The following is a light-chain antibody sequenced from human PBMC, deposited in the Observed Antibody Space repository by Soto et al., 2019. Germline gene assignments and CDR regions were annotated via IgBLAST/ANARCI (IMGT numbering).Light chain of an antibody. V-gene: IGKV3-20*01. J-gene: IGKJ1*01. Sequence: EIVLTQSPGTLSLSPGERATLSCRASQSVSSNYITWYQQKPGQAPRRLIFGASSRATGIPDMFSGSGSGTDFTLTISRLEPEDFAVYYCQQYGSSPSTFGQGTKV. CDR1: QSVSSNY. CDR2: GAS. CDR3: QQYGSSPST.